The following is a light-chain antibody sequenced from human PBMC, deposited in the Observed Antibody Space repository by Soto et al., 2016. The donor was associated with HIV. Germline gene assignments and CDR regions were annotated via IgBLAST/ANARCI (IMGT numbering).Light chain of an antibody. CDR2: DDS. CDR1: NIGSKS. CDR3: QVRDTSSDVV. V-gene: IGLV3-21*03. Sequence: SYELTQPPSVSVAPGKTARITCGGNNIGSKSVSWYQQKPGQAPVLVVYDDSDRPSGIPDRFSGSNSGNTATLTISRVEAGSEADYYCQVRDTSSDVVFGRRDQADRP. J-gene: IGLJ2*01.